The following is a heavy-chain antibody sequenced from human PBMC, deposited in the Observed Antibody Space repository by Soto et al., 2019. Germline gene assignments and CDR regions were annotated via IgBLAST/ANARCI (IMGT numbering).Heavy chain of an antibody. CDR2: IYYSGST. CDR3: ARGSSGSSYYFDY. CDR1: GGSISSYY. Sequence: PSETLSLNCTVSGGSISSYYWSWIRQPPGKGLEWIGYIYYSGSTNYNPSLKSRVTISVDTSKNQFSLKLSSVTAADTAVYYCARGSSGSSYYFDYWGQGTLVTVSS. V-gene: IGHV4-59*01. J-gene: IGHJ4*02. D-gene: IGHD1-26*01.